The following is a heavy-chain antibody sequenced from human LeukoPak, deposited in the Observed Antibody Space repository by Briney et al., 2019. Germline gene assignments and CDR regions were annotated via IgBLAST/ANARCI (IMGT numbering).Heavy chain of an antibody. J-gene: IGHJ5*02. CDR2: INPNSGGT. Sequence: ASVKVSCKASGYTFTGYYMHWVRQAPGQGLEWMGWINPNSGGTNYAQKFQGRVTMTRDTSISTAYMELSRLRSDGTAVYYCARGIAAAGPFDPWGQGTLVTVSS. CDR3: ARGIAAAGPFDP. CDR1: GYTFTGYY. D-gene: IGHD6-13*01. V-gene: IGHV1-2*02.